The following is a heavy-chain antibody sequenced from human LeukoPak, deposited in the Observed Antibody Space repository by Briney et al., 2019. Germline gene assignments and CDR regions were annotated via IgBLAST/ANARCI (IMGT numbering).Heavy chain of an antibody. J-gene: IGHJ4*02. Sequence: SQTLPLTCTVSGGSISSCGYYWSWIRQHPGKGLEWIGYIYYSGSTYYNPSLKRRVTISVDTSKNQFSLKLSSVTAADTAVYYCARAAGRGTTRGGYYFDYWGQGTLVTVSS. CDR3: ARAAGRGTTRGGYYFDY. CDR2: IYYSGST. CDR1: GGSISSCGYY. D-gene: IGHD1-7*01. V-gene: IGHV4-31*03.